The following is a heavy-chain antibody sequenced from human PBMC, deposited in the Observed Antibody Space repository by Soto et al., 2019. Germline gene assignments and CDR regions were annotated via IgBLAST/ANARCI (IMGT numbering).Heavy chain of an antibody. CDR3: AKKSGVVATWYFDY. Sequence: PGGSLRLSCAASGFTFSNYGMSWVRQAPGKGLEWVSALPEIGTNTYYADSVKGRFTISRDNSKNTLFLQINNLRAGDTAVYYCAKKSGVVATWYFDYWGQGTLVTVSS. D-gene: IGHD2-15*01. V-gene: IGHV3-23*01. CDR2: LPEIGTNT. CDR1: GFTFSNYG. J-gene: IGHJ4*02.